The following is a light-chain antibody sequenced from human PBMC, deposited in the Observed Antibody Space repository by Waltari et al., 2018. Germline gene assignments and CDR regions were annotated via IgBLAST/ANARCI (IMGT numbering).Light chain of an antibody. CDR1: SSDVETYNR. CDR3: NSYTTSTRV. CDR2: EVD. J-gene: IGLJ3*02. Sequence: QSALTQPASVSAPLGQSTTFPCTGTSSDVETYNRVTWYQPYPGKAPELILYEVDNRPSGVSERFSGSKSGNTATLTISGPQAEDEADYYCNSYTTSTRVFGGGTKLTVL. V-gene: IGLV2-14*01.